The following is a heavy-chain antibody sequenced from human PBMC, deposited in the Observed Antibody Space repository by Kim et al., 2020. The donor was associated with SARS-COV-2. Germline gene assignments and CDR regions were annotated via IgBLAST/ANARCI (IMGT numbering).Heavy chain of an antibody. CDR3: TRLLGPPDY. CDR2: IRSKAYGGTT. D-gene: IGHD3-16*01. J-gene: IGHJ4*02. Sequence: GGSLRLSCTASGFTFGDYAMSWVRQAPGKGLEWVGFIRSKAYGGTTEYAASVKGRFTISRDDSKSIAYLQMNSLKTEDTAVYYCTRLLGPPDYWGQGTLVTVSS. V-gene: IGHV3-49*04. CDR1: GFTFGDYA.